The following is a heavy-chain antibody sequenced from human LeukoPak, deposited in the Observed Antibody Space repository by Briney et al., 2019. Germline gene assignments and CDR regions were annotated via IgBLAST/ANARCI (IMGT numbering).Heavy chain of an antibody. D-gene: IGHD6-19*01. V-gene: IGHV1-18*01. Sequence: GASVKVSCKASGYTFTNHGIAWVRQAPGPGLEWMGWISCYNGDTRYGQKLQGRVTMSTDTSTTTAYMELTSLRSDDTAVYYCARDPSNTSGWSPYFDFWGQGTLVTVSS. J-gene: IGHJ4*02. CDR2: ISCYNGDT. CDR3: ARDPSNTSGWSPYFDF. CDR1: GYTFTNHG.